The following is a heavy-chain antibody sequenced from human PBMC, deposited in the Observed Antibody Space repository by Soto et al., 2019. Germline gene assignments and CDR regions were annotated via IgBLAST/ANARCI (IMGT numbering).Heavy chain of an antibody. CDR2: MNPNRGNT. J-gene: IGHJ4*02. V-gene: IGHV1-8*01. Sequence: QVQLVQSGAEVKKPGASVKVSCKASGHTFTSYDINWVRQAPGQGLEWMGWMNPNRGNTGYAQKLQGRGTMTRDTAGSTAYMGVGSLRSEDTAVYDGERERRSGWYVDYWGQGTLVAVSS. CDR1: GHTFTSYD. D-gene: IGHD6-19*01. CDR3: ERERRSGWYVDY.